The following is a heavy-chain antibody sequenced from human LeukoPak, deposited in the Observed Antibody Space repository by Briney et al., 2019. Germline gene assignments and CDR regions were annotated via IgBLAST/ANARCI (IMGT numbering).Heavy chain of an antibody. CDR2: IGRSAGST. J-gene: IGHJ5*02. V-gene: IGHV3-23*01. D-gene: IGHD3-10*01. CDR3: AKGSGSSHNWFDP. Sequence: GGSLRLSCAASGFTFSTYAMSWVRQAPGKGLEWVSSIGRSAGSTFYADSVKGRFTISRDNSKSTLYPQMDSLRTEETAMYYCAKGSGSSHNWFDPWGQGTLVTVSS. CDR1: GFTFSTYA.